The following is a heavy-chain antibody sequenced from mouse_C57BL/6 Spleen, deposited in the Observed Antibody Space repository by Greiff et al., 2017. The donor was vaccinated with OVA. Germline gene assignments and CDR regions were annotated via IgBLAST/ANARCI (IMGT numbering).Heavy chain of an antibody. D-gene: IGHD1-1*01. CDR1: GFSLSTFGMG. Sequence: QVQLKESGPGILQPSQTLSLTCSFSGFSLSTFGMGVGWIRQPSGKGLEWLAHIWWDDDKYYNPALKSRLTISKDTSKNQVFLKIANVDTADTATYYCARMYYGSSYYWYFDVWGTGTTVTVAS. CDR2: IWWDDDK. CDR3: ARMYYGSSYYWYFDV. J-gene: IGHJ1*03. V-gene: IGHV8-8*01.